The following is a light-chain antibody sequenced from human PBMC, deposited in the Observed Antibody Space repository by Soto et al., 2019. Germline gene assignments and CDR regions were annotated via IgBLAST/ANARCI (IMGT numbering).Light chain of an antibody. CDR2: DVS. CDR3: SSFTRSTPTYV. CDR1: SSDVGGYNY. J-gene: IGLJ1*01. Sequence: QSALAQPASVSGSLGQSITIPCTGSSSDVGGYNYVSWHQQHPGKAPKLIISDVSHRPSGVSSRFSGSKSGNTASLIISGLQAEDEADYYCSSFTRSTPTYVFGTGTKVTVL. V-gene: IGLV2-14*01.